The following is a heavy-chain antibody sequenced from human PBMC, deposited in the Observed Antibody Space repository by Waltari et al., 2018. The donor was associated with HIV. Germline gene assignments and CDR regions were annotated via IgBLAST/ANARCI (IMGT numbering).Heavy chain of an antibody. V-gene: IGHV3-30-3*01. CDR3: ARNYVPNQNYYYYGMDV. J-gene: IGHJ6*02. CDR1: GFTFSSYA. D-gene: IGHD3-10*02. CDR2: ISYYGSNI. Sequence: QVQLVESGVGVVQPARFLNLSCASAGFTFSSYAMTWVRKAPGKGPEWVAIISYYGSNIYDADSVRGRFTISRDNSKNTLYVQMNSLRADDTAVYYCARNYVPNQNYYYYGMDVWGQGSTVTVSS.